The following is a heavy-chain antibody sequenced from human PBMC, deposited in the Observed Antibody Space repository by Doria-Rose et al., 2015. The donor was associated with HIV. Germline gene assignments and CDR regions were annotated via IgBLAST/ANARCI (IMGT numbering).Heavy chain of an antibody. D-gene: IGHD3-16*01. Sequence: QVQLQQWDAGLLKPSETLSLTCAVYGGSFSNYYWSWIRQAPGKGLEWIGEINHSETTDYNPSLKSRVNISLDTSKNQFSLRLKSVTAADTAVYYCARGLGRTARYSLGWFDPWGQGTLVTVSS. CDR3: ARGLGRTARYSLGWFDP. J-gene: IGHJ5*02. V-gene: IGHV4-34*01. CDR2: INHSETT. CDR1: GGSFSNYY.